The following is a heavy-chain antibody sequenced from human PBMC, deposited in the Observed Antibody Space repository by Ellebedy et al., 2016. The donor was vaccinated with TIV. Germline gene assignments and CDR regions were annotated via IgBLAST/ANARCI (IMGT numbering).Heavy chain of an antibody. J-gene: IGHJ4*02. CDR2: VYPKNGDT. CDR3: AAFPYISSSSAY. D-gene: IGHD6-6*01. V-gene: IGHV1-2*02. CDR1: GYTFTAYH. Sequence: ASVKVSCKTSGYTFTAYHIHWVRQAPGQGLEWMGWVYPKNGDTTYAQKFQGRVTMTRDTSTTTGYMELNSLRSDDTAVYYCAAFPYISSSSAYWGQGALVTVSS.